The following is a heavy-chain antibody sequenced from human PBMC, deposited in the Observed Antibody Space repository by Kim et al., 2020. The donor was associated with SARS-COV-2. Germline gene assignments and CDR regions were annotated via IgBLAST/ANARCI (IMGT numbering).Heavy chain of an antibody. D-gene: IGHD1-26*01. V-gene: IGHV4-59*01. CDR1: GGSISSYY. J-gene: IGHJ6*02. CDR3: ARETRGGRGRAMDV. CDR2: IYYSGST. Sequence: SETLSLTCTVSGGSISSYYWSWIRQPPGKGLEWIGYIYYSGSTNYNPSLKSRVTISVDTSKNQFSLKLSSVTAADTAVYYCARETRGGRGRAMDVWGQGT.